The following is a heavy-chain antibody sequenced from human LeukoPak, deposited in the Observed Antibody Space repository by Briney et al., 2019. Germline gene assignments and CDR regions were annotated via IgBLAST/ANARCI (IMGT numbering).Heavy chain of an antibody. CDR3: ARSRDYGPHYFDY. CDR1: GGSISRYY. Sequence: SETLSLTCTVSGGSISRYYWSWIRQPPGKGLEWIGYIYYSGSTNYNPSLKSRVTISVDTSKNQFSLKLSSVTAADTAVYYCARSRDYGPHYFDYWGQGTLVTVSS. V-gene: IGHV4-59*01. D-gene: IGHD4-17*01. CDR2: IYYSGST. J-gene: IGHJ4*02.